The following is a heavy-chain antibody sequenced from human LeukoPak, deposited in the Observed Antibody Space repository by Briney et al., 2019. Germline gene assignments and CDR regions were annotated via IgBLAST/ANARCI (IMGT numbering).Heavy chain of an antibody. J-gene: IGHJ4*02. CDR1: GFTFSSYS. Sequence: GGSLRLSCAASGFTFSSYSMNWVRQAPGKGLEWVSAISGSGGSTYYADSVKGRFTISRDNSKNTLYLQMNGLRAEDTAVYYCATEQWLDFDYWGQGTLVTVSS. V-gene: IGHV3-23*01. D-gene: IGHD6-19*01. CDR3: ATEQWLDFDY. CDR2: ISGSGGST.